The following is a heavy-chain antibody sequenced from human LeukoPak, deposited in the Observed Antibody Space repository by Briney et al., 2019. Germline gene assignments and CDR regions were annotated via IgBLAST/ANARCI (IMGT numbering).Heavy chain of an antibody. CDR1: GGTFSSYA. CDR3: AREGEAAAGTESPTINWFDP. J-gene: IGHJ5*02. D-gene: IGHD6-13*01. Sequence: ASVKVSCKASGGTFSSYAISWVRQVPGQGLEWMGRIIPIFGAANYAQKFQGRVTITTDESTSTAYVELSSLRSEDTAVYYCAREGEAAAGTESPTINWFDPWGQGTLATVSS. CDR2: IIPIFGAA. V-gene: IGHV1-69*05.